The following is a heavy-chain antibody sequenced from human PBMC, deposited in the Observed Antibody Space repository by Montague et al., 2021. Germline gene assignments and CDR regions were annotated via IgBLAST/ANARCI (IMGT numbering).Heavy chain of an antibody. CDR1: GDSISSYY. CDR2: FYYSGST. D-gene: IGHD6-19*01. J-gene: IGHJ4*02. CDR3: ARWPTQWLGFGY. V-gene: IGHV4-59*01. Sequence: SETLSLTCTVSGDSISSYYWSWIRQPPGKGLEWIGYFYYSGSTNYNPSLKSRVTMSLDTSKNQFSLKLSSVTAADTAIYYCARWPTQWLGFGYWGQGTLVTVSS.